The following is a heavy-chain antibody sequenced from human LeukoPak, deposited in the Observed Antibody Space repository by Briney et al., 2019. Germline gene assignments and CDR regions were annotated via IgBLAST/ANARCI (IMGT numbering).Heavy chain of an antibody. J-gene: IGHJ6*01. D-gene: IGHD6-19*01. CDR2: MNPRGFT. CDR3: ARHLRQGSAWSSGPKEKSYQYLDV. CDR1: GGSFSSHY. V-gene: IGHV4-34*01. Sequence: SETFSVTRGVSGGSFSSHYWTWMCQPRGKGLEGIGEMNPRGFTNYSPSLASRVTVSAATSRNQLYMSLTSVTVADTAVYFCARHLRQGSAWSSGPKEKSYQYLDVWGTGATVIVSS.